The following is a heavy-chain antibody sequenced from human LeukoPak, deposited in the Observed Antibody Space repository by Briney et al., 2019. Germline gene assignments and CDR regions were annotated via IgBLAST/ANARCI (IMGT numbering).Heavy chain of an antibody. CDR2: INPSGGAT. D-gene: IGHD3-22*01. J-gene: IGHJ4*02. CDR3: ARGYYSDSSGYYSRFDY. CDR1: GYTFTRYY. V-gene: IGHV1-46*01. Sequence: TSVTVSFKASGYTFTRYYMHWVRQAPGQGPEWMGIINPSGGATSYAQKFQGRVTMTRDTSTSTVHMELSSLRSEDTAVYYCARGYYSDSSGYYSRFDYWGQGTLVTVSS.